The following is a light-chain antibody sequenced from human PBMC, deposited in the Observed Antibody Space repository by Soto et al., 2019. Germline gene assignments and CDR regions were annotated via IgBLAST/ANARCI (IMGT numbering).Light chain of an antibody. Sequence: EIVMTQSPATLSVSPGERATLSCRASQSVRSNLAWYQQKPGQAPRLLIYDASTRATGIPARFSGSGSGTEFTLTISSLQSADFAVYYCQQYNNWPRTFGLGTKVDI. CDR2: DAS. J-gene: IGKJ1*01. V-gene: IGKV3-15*01. CDR3: QQYNNWPRT. CDR1: QSVRSN.